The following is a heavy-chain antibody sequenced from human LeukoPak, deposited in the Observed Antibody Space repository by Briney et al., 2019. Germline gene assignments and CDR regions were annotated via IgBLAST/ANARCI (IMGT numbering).Heavy chain of an antibody. J-gene: IGHJ4*02. D-gene: IGHD1-26*01. CDR1: DYTFTTYD. V-gene: IGHV1-8*01. CDR3: ARGKDSGSHFFVIDY. CDR2: MNSNTDKT. Sequence: GASVKVSCKTSDYTFTTYDINWVRQAPGEGLEWMGWMNSNTDKTGYTQKFQGRVTMTKNTSISTAYMELSSLTSEDTAVYYCARGKDSGSHFFVIDYWGQGTLVTVSA.